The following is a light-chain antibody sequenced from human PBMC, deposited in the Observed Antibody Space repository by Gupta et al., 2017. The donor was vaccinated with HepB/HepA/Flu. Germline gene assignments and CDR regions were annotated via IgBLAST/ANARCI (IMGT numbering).Light chain of an antibody. CDR3: SSCTTSNTYF. CDR1: SSDVGNCNY. CDR2: DVT. J-gene: IGLJ1*01. V-gene: IGLV2-14*03. Sequence: QSALTQPASVSGSPGQPITISSTGTSSDVGNCNYVSWYQQHPGKAPKLLIYDVTNRPSGVSNRCSGSKSGNTASLTISGLQAEDEADYYCSSCTTSNTYFFGTGTKVTVL.